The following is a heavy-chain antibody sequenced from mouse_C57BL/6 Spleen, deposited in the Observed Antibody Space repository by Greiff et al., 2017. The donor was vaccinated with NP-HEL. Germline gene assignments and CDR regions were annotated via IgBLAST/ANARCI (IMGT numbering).Heavy chain of an antibody. CDR1: GYTFTSYW. D-gene: IGHD1-1*01. CDR3: ARGRVATSHWSFDV. V-gene: IGHV1-50*01. J-gene: IGHJ1*03. Sequence: QVQLQQPGAELVKPGASVKLSCKASGYTFTSYWMQWVKQRPGQGLEWIGEIDPSDSYTNYNQKFKGKATLTVDTSSSTAYMQLSSLTSEDSAVYYCARGRVATSHWSFDVWGTGTTVTVSS. CDR2: IDPSDSYT.